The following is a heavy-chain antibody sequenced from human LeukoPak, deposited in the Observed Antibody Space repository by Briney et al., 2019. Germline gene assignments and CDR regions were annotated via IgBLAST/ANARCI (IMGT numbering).Heavy chain of an antibody. D-gene: IGHD6-25*01. CDR1: GYTFTNYG. V-gene: IGHV1-18*01. Sequence: SVKVSCKASGYTFTNYGITWVRQAPGQGLEWMGWIGRNNGNTKFALKLQGRVTMTTDTSTTTAYMELRSLRSDDTAVYFCARDRGDYYFDYWGQGTLVSVSS. CDR3: ARDRGDYYFDY. CDR2: IGRNNGNT. J-gene: IGHJ4*02.